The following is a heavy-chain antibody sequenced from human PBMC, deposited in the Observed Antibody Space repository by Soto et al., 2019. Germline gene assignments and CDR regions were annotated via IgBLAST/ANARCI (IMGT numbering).Heavy chain of an antibody. CDR3: TRDIGGKGAY. CDR2: ISDTGSHV. V-gene: IGHV3-21*01. Sequence: EVQLLESGGGLVKPGESLKLSCVASGLTISPFALSWVRQSPDKGLEWVAGISDTGSHVFYADSVKGRFTISRDNARNTLYLEMNSLRAEDTALYYCTRDIGGKGAYWGPGTLVTVSS. CDR1: GLTISPFA. D-gene: IGHD3-10*01. J-gene: IGHJ4*02.